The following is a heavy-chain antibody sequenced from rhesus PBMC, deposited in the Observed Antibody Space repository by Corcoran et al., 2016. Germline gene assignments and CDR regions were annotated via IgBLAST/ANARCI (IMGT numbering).Heavy chain of an antibody. CDR2: SNPSQGNS. CDR3: ARVDSGNYALDY. CDR1: GYTFTSYY. V-gene: IGHV1S9*01. J-gene: IGHJ4*01. Sequence: QVQLVQSGAEVKKPGASVKLSCKASGYTFTSYYTNWVRQAHGQVLEWMRWSNPSQGNSDYAQKFQRRVTMTRDTSTSRAYMELTSLRSEDTAVYYCARVDSGNYALDYWGQGVLVTVSS. D-gene: IGHD4-35*01.